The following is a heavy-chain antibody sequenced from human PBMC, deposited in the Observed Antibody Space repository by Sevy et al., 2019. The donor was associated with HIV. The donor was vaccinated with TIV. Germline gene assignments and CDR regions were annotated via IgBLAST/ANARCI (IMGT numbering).Heavy chain of an antibody. D-gene: IGHD4-17*01. V-gene: IGHV3-7*03. Sequence: GGSLRLSCAASGFTFSSYWMSWVRQAPGKGLEWVDNIKQDGSEKYYVDSVKGRFTISRDNAKNSLYLQMNSLRAEDTAVYYCARDSTTVVIGAFDIWGQGTMVTVSS. CDR3: ARDSTTVVIGAFDI. CDR2: IKQDGSEK. CDR1: GFTFSSYW. J-gene: IGHJ3*02.